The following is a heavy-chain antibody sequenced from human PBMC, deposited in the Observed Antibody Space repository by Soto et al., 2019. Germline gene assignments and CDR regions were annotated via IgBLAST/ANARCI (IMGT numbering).Heavy chain of an antibody. CDR1: GYTFTSYA. V-gene: IGHV1-3*01. CDR2: INAGNGNT. Sequence: QVQLVQSGAEVKKPGASVKVSCKASGYTFTSYAMHWVRQAPGQRLEWMGWINAGNGNTKYSQKFQGRVTITRDTSASTAYMELSSVRSEDTAVYYCARFPGIAAAGTASNNWGQGTLVTVSS. CDR3: ARFPGIAAAGTASNN. D-gene: IGHD6-13*01. J-gene: IGHJ4*02.